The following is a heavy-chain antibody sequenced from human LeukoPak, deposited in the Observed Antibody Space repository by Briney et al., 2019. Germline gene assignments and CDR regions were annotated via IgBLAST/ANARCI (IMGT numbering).Heavy chain of an antibody. CDR3: ARGPNSNWSGLDF. J-gene: IGHJ4*02. CDR1: GLSFSGHW. CDR2: ISPTGSTT. D-gene: IGHD6-6*01. V-gene: IGHV3-74*01. Sequence: GGSLRLSCTASGLSFSGHWMHWARQLPGKGLVWVSRISPTGSTTSYADSVKGRFTVSRDNAKNTLYLQVNNLRAEDTAVYYCARGPNSNWSGLDFWGQGTLLTVSS.